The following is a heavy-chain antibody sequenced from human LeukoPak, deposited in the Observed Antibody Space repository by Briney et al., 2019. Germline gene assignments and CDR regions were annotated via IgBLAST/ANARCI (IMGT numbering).Heavy chain of an antibody. Sequence: SETLSLTCTVSGGSISSSSYYWGWIRQPPGKGLEWIGSIYYSGSTYYNPSLKSRVTISVDTSKNQFSLKLSSVTAADTAVYYCARAPSLLWFGELLSTSHFDYWGQGTLVTVSS. D-gene: IGHD3-10*01. V-gene: IGHV4-39*07. CDR3: ARAPSLLWFGELLSTSHFDY. CDR2: IYYSGST. CDR1: GGSISSSSYY. J-gene: IGHJ4*02.